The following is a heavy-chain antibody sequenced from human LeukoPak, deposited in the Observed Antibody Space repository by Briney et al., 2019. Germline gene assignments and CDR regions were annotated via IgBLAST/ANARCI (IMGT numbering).Heavy chain of an antibody. J-gene: IGHJ4*02. CDR1: GYSFTNYW. CDR2: ISPGDSDT. D-gene: IGHD1-26*01. V-gene: IGHV5-51*01. CDR3: ARRRDLYSGSYYPFDY. Sequence: GESLKISCKGSGYSFTNYWIGWVRQMPGKGLEWMGFISPGDSDTRYSPSFQGQVTISADKSISTAYLRWSSLKASDTAMYYCARRRDLYSGSYYPFDYWGQGTLVTVSS.